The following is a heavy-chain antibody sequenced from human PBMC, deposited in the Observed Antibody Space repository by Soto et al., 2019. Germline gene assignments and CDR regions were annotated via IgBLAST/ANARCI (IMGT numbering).Heavy chain of an antibody. D-gene: IGHD2-15*01. J-gene: IGHJ4*02. CDR3: ARRCSGGSCYGGYFDH. CDR1: GGSISSGDYY. V-gene: IGHV4-30-4*01. CDR2: IYYSGST. Sequence: QVQLQESGPGLVKPSQTLSLTCTVSGGSISSGDYYWSWIRQPPGNGLECIGYIYYSGSTYYNTSLKRRVTIRVDTSKNPFSLKLNSVTAGDTAVYSCARRCSGGSCYGGYFDHWGQGTLVTVSS.